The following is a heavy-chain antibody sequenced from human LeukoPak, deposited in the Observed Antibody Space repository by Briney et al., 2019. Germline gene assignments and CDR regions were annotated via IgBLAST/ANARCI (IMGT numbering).Heavy chain of an antibody. V-gene: IGHV3-23*01. D-gene: IGHD2-2*01. J-gene: IGHJ4*02. Sequence: GGSLRLSCAASGFTFEASAMSWVRQAPGKGLEWVAVITGGGESTYYADSVKGRFTISRDNSKKTLFVQVNSLRAEDTAVYFCAKNXXXQLLCXFXYWGQGXVVTVS. CDR2: ITGGGEST. CDR3: AKNXXXQLLCXFXY. CDR1: GFTFEASA.